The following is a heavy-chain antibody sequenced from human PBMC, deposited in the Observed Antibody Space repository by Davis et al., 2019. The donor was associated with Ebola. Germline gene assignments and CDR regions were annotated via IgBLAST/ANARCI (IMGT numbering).Heavy chain of an antibody. J-gene: IGHJ4*02. D-gene: IGHD6-19*01. CDR2: INAGNGNT. CDR1: GYTFTSYA. Sequence: ASVKVSCKASGYTFTSYAMHWVRQAPGQRLEWMGWINAGNGNTKYSQKFQGRVTITRDTSASTAYMELSSLRSEDTAVYYCARDERSGWQPGSDYWGQGTLVTVSS. CDR3: ARDERSGWQPGSDY. V-gene: IGHV1-3*01.